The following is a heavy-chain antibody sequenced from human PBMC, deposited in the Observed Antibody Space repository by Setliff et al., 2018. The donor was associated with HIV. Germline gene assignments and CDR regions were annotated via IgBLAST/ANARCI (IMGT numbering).Heavy chain of an antibody. Sequence: GGSLRLSCAASGFAFSNYAMMWVRQAPGKGLEWVSSIAGGGHPYYADTVKGRFTVSRDNSKNTMYLQMDSLRADDTAVYYCARATTPSSPPDVWGQGTLVTVSS. CDR2: IAGGGHP. J-gene: IGHJ4*02. D-gene: IGHD2-15*01. V-gene: IGHV3-23*01. CDR1: GFAFSNYA. CDR3: ARATTPSSPPDV.